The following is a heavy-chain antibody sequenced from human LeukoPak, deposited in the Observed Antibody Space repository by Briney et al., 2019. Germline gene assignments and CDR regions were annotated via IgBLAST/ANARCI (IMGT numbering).Heavy chain of an antibody. CDR3: AREGIVSGSFRSIDY. CDR2: IYTSGST. Sequence: SETLSLTCTVSGGSISSYYWSWIRQPAGKGLEWIGRIYTSGSTNYNPSLKSRVTMSVDTSKNQFSLKLSSVTAADTAVYYCAREGIVSGSFRSIDYWGQGTLVTVSS. D-gene: IGHD1-26*01. J-gene: IGHJ4*02. CDR1: GGSISSYY. V-gene: IGHV4-4*07.